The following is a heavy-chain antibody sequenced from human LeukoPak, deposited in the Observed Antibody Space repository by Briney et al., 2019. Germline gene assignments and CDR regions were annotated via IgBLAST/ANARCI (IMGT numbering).Heavy chain of an antibody. CDR1: GDSISSGSFY. J-gene: IGHJ4*02. CDR3: ARLTPHDYGARGFDY. Sequence: PSETLSLTCTVSGDSISSGSFYWSWIRQHSEKGLEWLGNIYSDGHAFYNPSLKSRLALSIFTSVNEFSLWVTSMTAADTAIYYCARLTPHDYGARGFDYWGQGIVVTVSS. D-gene: IGHD4-17*01. V-gene: IGHV4-31*03. CDR2: IYSDGHA.